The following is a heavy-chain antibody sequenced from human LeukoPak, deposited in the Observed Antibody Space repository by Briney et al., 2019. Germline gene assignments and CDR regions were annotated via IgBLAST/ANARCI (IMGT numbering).Heavy chain of an antibody. V-gene: IGHV3-11*03. D-gene: IGHD6-25*01. CDR3: AAGTAADF. J-gene: IGHJ4*02. CDR2: ISSSSSYT. CDR1: GIPFSDYY. Sequence: GGSLRLSCVVSGIPFSDYYMNWIRQAPGKGLEWISYISSSSSYTDYADSVRGRFTISRDNAKSALYLQLNNLRFEDTAVYYCAAGTAADFWGQGTLVTVSS.